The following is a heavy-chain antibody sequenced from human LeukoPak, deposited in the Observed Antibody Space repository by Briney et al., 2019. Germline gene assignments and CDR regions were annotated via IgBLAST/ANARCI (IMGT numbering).Heavy chain of an antibody. CDR2: ISGSGGST. Sequence: GGTLRLSCAASGFTFSSDGMSWVRQAPGKGLGWVSAISGSGGSTYYAESVKGRFTISRDNSKNTLYLQMNSLRAEDTAVYYRARVAAASGAFDIRGQGTMVTVSS. CDR3: ARVAAASGAFDI. V-gene: IGHV3-23*01. J-gene: IGHJ3*02. CDR1: GFTFSSDG. D-gene: IGHD6-13*01.